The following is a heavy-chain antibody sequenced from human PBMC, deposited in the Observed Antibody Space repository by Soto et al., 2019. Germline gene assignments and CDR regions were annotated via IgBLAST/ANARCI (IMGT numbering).Heavy chain of an antibody. V-gene: IGHV1-18*04. CDR3: ARGYSSGYDYYYGMDV. D-gene: IGHD6-19*01. CDR2: ISAYNGNT. CDR1: GYTFTSYG. J-gene: IGHJ6*02. Sequence: GASVKVSCKASGYTFTSYGISWVRQAPGQGLEWMGWISAYNGNTNYAQKLQGRVTMTTDTSTSTAYMELRSLRSDDTAVYYCARGYSSGYDYYYGMDVWGQGTTVTVSS.